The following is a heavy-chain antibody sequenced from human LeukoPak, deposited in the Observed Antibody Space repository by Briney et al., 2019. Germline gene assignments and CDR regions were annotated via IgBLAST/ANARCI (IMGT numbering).Heavy chain of an antibody. Sequence: GGALRLSCAASGFTFSSYALSWVRQAPGKGLEWVANMNQDGSAKDYVDFVKGRFTISRDNARNSLYLQMSSLRAEDTAVYYCATYTHWVAGDVWGQGTTVTVSS. CDR1: GFTFSSYA. CDR3: ATYTHWVAGDV. V-gene: IGHV3-7*01. CDR2: MNQDGSAK. J-gene: IGHJ6*02. D-gene: IGHD3-16*01.